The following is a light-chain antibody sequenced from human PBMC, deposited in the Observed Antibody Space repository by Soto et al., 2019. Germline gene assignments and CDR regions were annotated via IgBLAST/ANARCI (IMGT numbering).Light chain of an antibody. CDR2: DVS. Sequence: DIQMTQSPSTLSASVGDRVTITCRASQSISSWLAWYQQKPGKTPKLLIYDVSILESGVPSRFSGSGSGTEFTLTISSLQADDFATYYCQQYNTFWTLGQGTKVDIK. J-gene: IGKJ1*01. V-gene: IGKV1-5*01. CDR1: QSISSW. CDR3: QQYNTFWT.